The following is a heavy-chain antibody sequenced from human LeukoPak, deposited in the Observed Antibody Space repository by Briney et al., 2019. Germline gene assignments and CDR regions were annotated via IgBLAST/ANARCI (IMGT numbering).Heavy chain of an antibody. V-gene: IGHV4-38-2*02. J-gene: IGHJ4*02. CDR2: IYHSGST. CDR1: GYSISSGYY. D-gene: IGHD3-22*01. CDR3: ARDGNYYDSSGYVDY. Sequence: KPSETLSLTCTVSGYSISSGYYWGWIRQPPGQGLEWIGSIYHSGSTYYNPSLKSRVTISVDTSKNQFSLKLSSVTAADTAVYYCARDGNYYDSSGYVDYWGQGTLVTVSS.